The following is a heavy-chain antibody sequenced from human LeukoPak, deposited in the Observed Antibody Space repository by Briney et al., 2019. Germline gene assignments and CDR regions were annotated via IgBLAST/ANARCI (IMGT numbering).Heavy chain of an antibody. CDR2: IYYSGST. CDR3: AGVLRVVRGVSPSSYSGMDV. CDR1: GGSISSGGYY. Sequence: SSQTLSLTCTVSGGSISSGGYYWGWIRQHPGKGLEWIGYIYYSGSTYYNSSLKSPVTISVDTSQSQFSLKVSSVTAAVTVVYYWAGVLRVVRGVSPSSYSGMDVWGQGTTVTVSS. J-gene: IGHJ6*02. D-gene: IGHD3-10*01. V-gene: IGHV4-31*01.